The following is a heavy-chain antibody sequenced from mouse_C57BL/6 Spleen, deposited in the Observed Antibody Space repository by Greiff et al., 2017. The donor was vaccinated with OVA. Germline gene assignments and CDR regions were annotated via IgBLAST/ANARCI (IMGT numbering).Heavy chain of an antibody. CDR2: IRNKANGYTT. CDR3: ARSPYDYGSSYEAMDY. CDR1: GFTFTDSY. Sequence: EVQVVASGGGLVQPGGSLRLSCAASGFTFTDSYMSWVRQPPGKALEWLGFIRNKANGYTTEYSASVKGRFTISRDNSQSILYLQMNALRAEDSATYYCARSPYDYGSSYEAMDYWGQGTSVTVSS. D-gene: IGHD1-1*01. V-gene: IGHV7-3*01. J-gene: IGHJ4*01.